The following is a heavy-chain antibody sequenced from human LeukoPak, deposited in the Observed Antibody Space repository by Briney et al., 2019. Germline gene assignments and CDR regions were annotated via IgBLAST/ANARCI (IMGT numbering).Heavy chain of an antibody. CDR2: ISAYNGNT. CDR3: ARVGYDILTGYYPFDY. D-gene: IGHD3-9*01. J-gene: IGHJ4*02. CDR1: GYTFTSYG. V-gene: IGHV1-18*01. Sequence: ASVKVSCKASGYTFTSYGISWVRQAPGQGLEWMGWISAYNGNTNYAQKLQGRVTMTTDTSTSTAYMELRSLRSDDTAVYYCARVGYDILTGYYPFDYWGQGTLVTISS.